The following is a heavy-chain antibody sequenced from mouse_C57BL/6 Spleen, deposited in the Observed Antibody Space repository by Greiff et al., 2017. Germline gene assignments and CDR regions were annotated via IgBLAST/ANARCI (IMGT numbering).Heavy chain of an antibody. CDR2: INYDGSST. V-gene: IGHV5-16*01. J-gene: IGHJ1*03. D-gene: IGHD1-1*01. CDR3: ARDYYGGGYFDV. Sequence: EVKLVESEGGLVQPGSSMKLSCTASGFTFSDYYMAWVRQVPEKGLEWVANINYDGSSTYYLDSLKSRFIISRNNAKNILYLQISSLKSEDTATYCCARDYYGGGYFDVWGTGTTVTVSS. CDR1: GFTFSDYY.